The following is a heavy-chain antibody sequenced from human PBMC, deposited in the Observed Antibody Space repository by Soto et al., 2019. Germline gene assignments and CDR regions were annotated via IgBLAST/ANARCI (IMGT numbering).Heavy chain of an antibody. Sequence: QITLKESGPTLVEPTQTLTLTCTFSELSLSTSGVGVGWIRQPHGKALEWLALIYWDDDKRYSPSLKSSLTVPNFTSNNQVVLTMTNMDPVDTATYYCVHSHVLRWFGFDSWGQGTLVTVPS. CDR1: ELSLSTSGVG. CDR2: IYWDDDK. V-gene: IGHV2-5*02. J-gene: IGHJ4*02. D-gene: IGHD3-10*01. CDR3: VHSHVLRWFGFDS.